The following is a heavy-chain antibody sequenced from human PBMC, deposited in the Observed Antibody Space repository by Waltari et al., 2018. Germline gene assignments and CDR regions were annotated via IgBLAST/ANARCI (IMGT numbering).Heavy chain of an antibody. J-gene: IGHJ4*02. CDR1: GYTLIDFF. V-gene: IGHV1-2*02. D-gene: IGHD1-7*01. CDR2: INPNSSYT. CDR3: ARNYNY. Sequence: QAQLMQPGAEVRTPGASVKVSCQAVGYTLIDFFLHWVRQAPGKGLEWVGWINPNSSYTKIAQKFQGRVSLTSDAAINTAYLELTSLRSDDTAVYYCARNYNYWGQGTPVIVSS.